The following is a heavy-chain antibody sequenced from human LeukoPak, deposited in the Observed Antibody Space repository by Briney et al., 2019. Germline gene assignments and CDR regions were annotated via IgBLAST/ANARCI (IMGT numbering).Heavy chain of an antibody. CDR3: AKEIPLARGDAFDI. D-gene: IGHD1-26*01. CDR2: TNGGGNVN. J-gene: IGHJ3*02. V-gene: IGHV3-48*03. Sequence: PGGSLRLSCEGSGFTFSTSEINWVRQAPGKGLEWIPYTNGGGNVNFYADSVKGRFKISRDNAKNFLYLQMNGLRAEDTATYYCAKEIPLARGDAFDIWGQGTLVIVSS. CDR1: GFTFSTSE.